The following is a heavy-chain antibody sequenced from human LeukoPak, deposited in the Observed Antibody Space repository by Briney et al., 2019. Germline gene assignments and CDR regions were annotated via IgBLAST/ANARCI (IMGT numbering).Heavy chain of an antibody. CDR2: IYYSGST. Sequence: PSETLSLTCTVSGGSISSHYWSWIRQPPGKGLEWIGYIYYSGSTNYNPSLKSRVTISVDMSKNQFSLKLSSVTAADTAVYYCARARYDILTGYQNFDFDYWGQGTLVTVSS. J-gene: IGHJ4*02. V-gene: IGHV4-59*11. CDR3: ARARYDILTGYQNFDFDY. D-gene: IGHD3-9*01. CDR1: GGSISSHY.